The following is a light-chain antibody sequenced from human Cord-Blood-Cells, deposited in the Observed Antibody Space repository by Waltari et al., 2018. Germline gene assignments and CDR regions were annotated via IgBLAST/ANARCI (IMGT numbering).Light chain of an antibody. CDR2: AAS. V-gene: IGKV1-39*01. J-gene: IGKJ4*01. Sequence: DIQMTQSPSSLPASVGDRVTITCRARQSISSYLNWYQQKPGKAPKLLIYAASSLQSGVPSRFSGSGSGTDFTLTISSLQPEDFATYYCQQSYSTPPTFGGGTKVEIK. CDR1: QSISSY. CDR3: QQSYSTPPT.